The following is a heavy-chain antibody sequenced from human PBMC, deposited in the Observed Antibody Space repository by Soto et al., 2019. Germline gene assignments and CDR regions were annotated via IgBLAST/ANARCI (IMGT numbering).Heavy chain of an antibody. Sequence: GGSLRLSCAASGFTFSGYSMGWVRRAPGRGLEWVSYISSGSTIYYADSVKGRFTISRDNAKNSLYLQMDSLRDEDTAVYYCARDGSHHDSSGYFDNYYYAMDVWGQGTTVTVSS. J-gene: IGHJ6*02. V-gene: IGHV3-48*02. CDR3: ARDGSHHDSSGYFDNYYYAMDV. CDR2: ISSGSTI. CDR1: GFTFSGYS. D-gene: IGHD3-22*01.